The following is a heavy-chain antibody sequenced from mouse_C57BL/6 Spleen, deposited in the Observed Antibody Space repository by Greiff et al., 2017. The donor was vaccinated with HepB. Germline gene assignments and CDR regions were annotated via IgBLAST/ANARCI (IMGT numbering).Heavy chain of an antibody. CDR1: GYAFSSSW. D-gene: IGHD1-1*01. CDR3: ARDGGTVDAMGY. CDR2: IYPGDGDT. V-gene: IGHV1-82*01. Sequence: VQLQQSGPELVKPGASVKISCKASGYAFSSSWMNWVKQRPGKGLEWIGRIYPGDGDTNYNGKFKGKATLTADKSSSTAYMQLSSLTSADSAVYFCARDGGTVDAMGYWGQGTSVTVSS. J-gene: IGHJ4*01.